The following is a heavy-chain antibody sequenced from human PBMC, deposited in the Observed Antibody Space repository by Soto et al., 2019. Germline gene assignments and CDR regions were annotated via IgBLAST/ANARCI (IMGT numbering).Heavy chain of an antibody. J-gene: IGHJ6*02. Sequence: SVKVSCKASGGTFSSYAISWVRQAPGQGLEWMGGIIPIFGTANYAQKFQGRVTITADESTSTAYMELSSLRSEDTAVYYCASYTLTVTPYYYYYYGMDVWGQGTTVTVSS. V-gene: IGHV1-69*13. CDR2: IIPIFGTA. CDR3: ASYTLTVTPYYYYYYGMDV. CDR1: GGTFSSYA. D-gene: IGHD4-17*01.